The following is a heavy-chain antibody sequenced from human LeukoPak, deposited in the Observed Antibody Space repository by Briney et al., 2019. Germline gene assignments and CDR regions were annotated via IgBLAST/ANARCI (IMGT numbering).Heavy chain of an antibody. CDR1: GFTFSGYA. J-gene: IGHJ4*02. CDR2: ISGSGGST. CDR3: AREGEKGDGYNHGFDY. D-gene: IGHD5-24*01. Sequence: GGSLRLSCAASGFTFSGYAMSWVRQAPGKGLEWVSAISGSGGSTYYADSVKGRFTISRDNSKNTLYLQMNSLRAEDTAVYYCAREGEKGDGYNHGFDYWGQGTLVTVSS. V-gene: IGHV3-23*01.